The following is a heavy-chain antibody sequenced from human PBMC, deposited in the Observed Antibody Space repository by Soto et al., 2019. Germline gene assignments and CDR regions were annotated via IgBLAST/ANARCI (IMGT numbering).Heavy chain of an antibody. CDR3: PTQTHPYSYDSSGYYYSPYFAY. V-gene: IGHV5-51*07. J-gene: IGHJ4*02. D-gene: IGHD3-22*01. Sequence: GDSRKISGAGSGYSFTIYWSAWIHQTCWKSLKCMGIIYPGDSDTRYSPSFQGQVTISADKSISTAYLQWSSLKASHTAMYSCPTQTHPYSYDSSGYYYSPYFAYWGQGTLVTVSS. CDR2: IYPGDSDT. CDR1: GYSFTIYW.